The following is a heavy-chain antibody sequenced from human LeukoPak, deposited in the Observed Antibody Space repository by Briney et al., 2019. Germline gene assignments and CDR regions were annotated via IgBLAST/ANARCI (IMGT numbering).Heavy chain of an antibody. Sequence: SETLSLTCTVSGDSISSGSYYWSWIRQPAGKGLEWIGRIYTSGSTKYNPSLMSRVTISVDTSKNQFSLKLSSVTAADTAVYSCARIYCGGDCRGYYYHYYMDVWGKGTTVTISS. D-gene: IGHD2-21*02. J-gene: IGHJ6*03. CDR3: ARIYCGGDCRGYYYHYYMDV. CDR1: GDSISSGSYY. V-gene: IGHV4-61*02. CDR2: IYTSGST.